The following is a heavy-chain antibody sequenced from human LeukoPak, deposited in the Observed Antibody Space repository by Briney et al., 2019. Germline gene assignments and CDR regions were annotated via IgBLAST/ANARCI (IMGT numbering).Heavy chain of an antibody. CDR3: ERASTPYYYMDV. CDR2: IYHSGST. J-gene: IGHJ6*03. Sequence: SETLSLTCAVSAYSISSGYYWGWIRQPPGKGLEWIGSIYHSGSTYYNPSLKSRVTISVDTSKNQFSLKLSSVSAADTAVYYCERASTPYYYMDVWGKGTTVTVSS. D-gene: IGHD2-2*01. V-gene: IGHV4-38-2*01. CDR1: AYSISSGYY.